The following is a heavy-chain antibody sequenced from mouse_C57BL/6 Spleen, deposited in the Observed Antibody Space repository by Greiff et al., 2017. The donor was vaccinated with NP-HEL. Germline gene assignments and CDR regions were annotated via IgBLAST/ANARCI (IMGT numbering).Heavy chain of an antibody. CDR1: GFTFSDYG. CDR2: ISSGSSTI. Sequence: EVHLVESGGGLVKPGGSLKLSCAASGFTFSDYGMHWVRQAPEKGLEWVAYISSGSSTIYYADTVKGRFTISRDNAKNTLFLQMTSLRSEDTAMYYCARGGTYWYFDVWGTGTTVTVSS. CDR3: ARGGTYWYFDV. J-gene: IGHJ1*03. V-gene: IGHV5-17*01. D-gene: IGHD3-3*01.